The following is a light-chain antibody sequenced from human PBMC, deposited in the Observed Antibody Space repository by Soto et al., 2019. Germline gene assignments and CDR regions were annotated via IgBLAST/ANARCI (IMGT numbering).Light chain of an antibody. CDR3: TSYGGRDNLM. CDR1: SSDIGAYNY. Sequence: QSVLTQPPSASGSPGQSVTISCTGTSSDIGAYNYVSWFQQHPGEAPKLIISEVNKRPSGVPDRFSGSKSGNTASLTVSGLPAEDEADYYCTSYGGRDNLMFGGGTKLTVL. J-gene: IGLJ3*02. CDR2: EVN. V-gene: IGLV2-8*01.